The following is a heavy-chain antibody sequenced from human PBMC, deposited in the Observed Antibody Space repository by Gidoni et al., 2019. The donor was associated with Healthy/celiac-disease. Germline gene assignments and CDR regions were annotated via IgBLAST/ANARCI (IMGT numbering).Heavy chain of an antibody. Sequence: QVQLVQSGAEVKKPGASVKVSCKASGYTFTSYGISWVRQAPGHGLEWMGWISAYNCNTNYVQKLQGRVTMTTDTSTSTAYMELRSLRSDDTAVYYCARDRGVDMATIWPSDYWGQGTLVTVSS. CDR2: ISAYNCNT. CDR1: GYTFTSYG. CDR3: ARDRGVDMATIWPSDY. V-gene: IGHV1-18*01. J-gene: IGHJ4*02. D-gene: IGHD5-12*01.